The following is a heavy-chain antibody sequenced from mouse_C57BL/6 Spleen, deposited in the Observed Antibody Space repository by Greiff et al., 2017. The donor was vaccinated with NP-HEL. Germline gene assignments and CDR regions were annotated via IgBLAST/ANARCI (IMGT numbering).Heavy chain of an antibody. CDR3: ARWGTTVVATRGDY. Sequence: QVQLQQSGTELVKPGASVKLSCKASGYTFTSYWMHWVKQRPGQGLEWIGNINPSNGGTNYNEKFKSKATLTVDKSSSTAYMQLSSLTSEDSAVYYCARWGTTVVATRGDYWGQGTTLTVSS. D-gene: IGHD1-1*01. CDR2: INPSNGGT. V-gene: IGHV1-53*01. CDR1: GYTFTSYW. J-gene: IGHJ2*01.